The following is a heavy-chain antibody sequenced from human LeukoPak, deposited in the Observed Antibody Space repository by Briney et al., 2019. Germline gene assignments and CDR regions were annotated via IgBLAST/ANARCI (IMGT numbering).Heavy chain of an antibody. CDR1: GFTFSSYE. CDR2: ISSSGSTI. J-gene: IGHJ6*02. D-gene: IGHD2-2*01. V-gene: IGHV3-48*03. CDR3: ARGAYCSSTSCPTGYYGMDV. Sequence: GGSLRLSSAASGFTFSSYEMNWVRQAPGKGLEWVSYISSSGSTIYYADSVKGRFTISRDNAKNSLYLQMNSLRAEDTAVYYCARGAYCSSTSCPTGYYGMDVWGQGTTVTVSS.